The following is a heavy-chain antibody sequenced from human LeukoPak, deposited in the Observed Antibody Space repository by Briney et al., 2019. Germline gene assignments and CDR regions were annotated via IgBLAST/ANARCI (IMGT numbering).Heavy chain of an antibody. V-gene: IGHV4-34*01. CDR3: ARSPDYYDSSGYYYRDGVFDY. D-gene: IGHD3-22*01. Sequence: ASETLSLTCTVSGGSISSYYWSWIRQPPGKGLEWIGEINHSGSTNYNPSLKSRVTISVDTSKNQFSLKLGSVTAADTAVYYCARSPDYYDSSGYYYRDGVFDYWGQGTLVTVSS. J-gene: IGHJ4*02. CDR1: GGSISSYY. CDR2: INHSGST.